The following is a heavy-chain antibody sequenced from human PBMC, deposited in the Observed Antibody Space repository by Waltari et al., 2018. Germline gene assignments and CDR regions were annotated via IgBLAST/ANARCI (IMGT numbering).Heavy chain of an antibody. Sequence: QVQLVQSGAEVKKPGASVKVSCKASGYSFRSYAMPWVRQAPGQRLEWMGWINAGNGNTKYSQNFQGRVTITRDTSASTAYMELSSLRSEDTAVYYCARDSGYCGGGSCFGIDPWGQGTLVTVSS. CDR1: GYSFRSYA. CDR2: INAGNGNT. J-gene: IGHJ5*02. CDR3: ARDSGYCGGGSCFGIDP. D-gene: IGHD2-15*01. V-gene: IGHV1-3*01.